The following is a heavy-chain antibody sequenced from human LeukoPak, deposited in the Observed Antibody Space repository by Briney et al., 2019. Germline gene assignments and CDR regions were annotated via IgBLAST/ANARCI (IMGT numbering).Heavy chain of an antibody. CDR2: IKQDGSEK. V-gene: IGHV3-7*01. Sequence: PGGSLRLSCAASGFTFSGYWMSWVRQAPGKGLEWVANIKQDGSEKYYVDSMKGRFSISRDNAKNSLYLQMNSLRAEDTARYYCARVDRLVQFGNCGQGTLVTVSS. CDR1: GFTFSGYW. D-gene: IGHD1-1*01. CDR3: ARVDRLVQFGN. J-gene: IGHJ4*02.